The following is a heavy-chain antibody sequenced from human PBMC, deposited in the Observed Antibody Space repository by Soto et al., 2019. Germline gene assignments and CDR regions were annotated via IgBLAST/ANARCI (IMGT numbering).Heavy chain of an antibody. J-gene: IGHJ4*02. CDR2: INPHSGGT. Sequence: EASVKVSCKTSGYTFTGYYIYWVRQAPGQGLEWMGWINPHSGGTDSSQKFQGRVTMTRDTSISTAYMELSRLRSDDTAVYYCARGIVATIVAPRYWGQGTLVTVSS. V-gene: IGHV1-2*02. CDR1: GYTFTGYY. CDR3: ARGIVATIVAPRY. D-gene: IGHD5-12*01.